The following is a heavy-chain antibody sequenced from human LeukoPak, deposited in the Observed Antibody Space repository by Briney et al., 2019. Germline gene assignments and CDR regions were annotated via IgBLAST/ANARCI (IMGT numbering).Heavy chain of an antibody. CDR3: ARRDRWFDP. Sequence: SETLSLTCGVSGYSISSGYYWGWIRQSPGKGLEWIGNIYRSGSTYYNPSLKSRVTISVDTSKNQFSLRLTSVTAADTAVYYCARRDRWFDPWGQGTLATVSS. CDR2: IYRSGST. CDR1: GYSISSGYY. J-gene: IGHJ5*02. V-gene: IGHV4-38-2*01.